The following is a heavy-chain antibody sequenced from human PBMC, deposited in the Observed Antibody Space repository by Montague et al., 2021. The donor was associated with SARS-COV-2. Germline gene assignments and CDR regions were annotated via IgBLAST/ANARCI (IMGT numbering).Heavy chain of an antibody. V-gene: IGHV4-34*01. Sequence: SETLSLTCTVPRGSFSGYYWTWFRQPPGRGREWIGEVNHSGGVNXNPSLQRRGTISVDASKNHFFLKLRSVTAADTAIYYCAKGDCSSTTGYRSLHYWGQGTLVAVSS. CDR1: RGSFSGYY. D-gene: IGHD2-2*01. CDR2: VNHSGGV. CDR3: AKGDCSSTTGYRSLHY. J-gene: IGHJ4*02.